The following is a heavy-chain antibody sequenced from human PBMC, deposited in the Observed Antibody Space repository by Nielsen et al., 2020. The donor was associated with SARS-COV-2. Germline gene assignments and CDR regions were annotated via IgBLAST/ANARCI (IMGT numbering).Heavy chain of an antibody. D-gene: IGHD3-10*01. J-gene: IGHJ4*02. CDR2: IYYSGST. CDR1: GGSISSSSYY. V-gene: IGHV4-39*01. CDR3: ASLYYLSGFDY. Sequence: SETLSLTSTVSGGSISSSSYYWGWIRQPPGKGLEWIGSIYYSGSTYYNPSLKSRVTISVDTSKNQFSLKLSSVTAADTAVYYCASLYYLSGFDYWGQGTLVTVSS.